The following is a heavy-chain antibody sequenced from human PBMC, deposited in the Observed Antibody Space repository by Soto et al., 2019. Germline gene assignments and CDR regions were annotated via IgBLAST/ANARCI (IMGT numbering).Heavy chain of an antibody. J-gene: IGHJ4*02. D-gene: IGHD2-21*02. CDR2: IYYSGST. V-gene: IGHV4-30-4*01. Sequence: PSETLSLTCTVSGGSISSGDYYWSWIRQPPGKGLEWIGYIYYSGSTYYNPSLKSRVTISVDTSKNQFSLKLSSVTAADTAVYYCARGTLAYCGGDCYPTFDYWGQGTLVTVS. CDR1: GGSISSGDYY. CDR3: ARGTLAYCGGDCYPTFDY.